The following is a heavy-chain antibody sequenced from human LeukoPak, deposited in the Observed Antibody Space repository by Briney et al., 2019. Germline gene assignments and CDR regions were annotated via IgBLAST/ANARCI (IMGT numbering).Heavy chain of an antibody. CDR3: ARVLTRTWPFYYYGLDV. V-gene: IGHV6-1*01. CDR2: TYFRYKWYT. D-gene: IGHD2-2*01. Sequence: SQTLSLTCVISGDSVSSNIAAWNWVRQSPSRGLEWLGRTYFRYKWYTDYSPSVKSRISITGDSSKNQLSLHLNSVTPEDTAVYYCARVLTRTWPFYYYGLDVWGQGTTVTVSS. CDR1: GDSVSSNIAA. J-gene: IGHJ6*02.